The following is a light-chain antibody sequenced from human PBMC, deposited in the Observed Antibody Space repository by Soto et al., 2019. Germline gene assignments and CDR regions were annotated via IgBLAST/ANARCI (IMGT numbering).Light chain of an antibody. V-gene: IGLV2-14*03. CDR1: SSDIGASTF. J-gene: IGLJ3*02. CDR3: SSARRDNTWV. Sequence: QSALTQPASVSESPGQSITISCTGTSSDIGASTFVSWYQQHPGKAPKLLIYEVSNRPSGISNRFSGSKFANTASLTISGLQAEDEADYYCSSARRDNTWVFGGGTKLTVL. CDR2: EVS.